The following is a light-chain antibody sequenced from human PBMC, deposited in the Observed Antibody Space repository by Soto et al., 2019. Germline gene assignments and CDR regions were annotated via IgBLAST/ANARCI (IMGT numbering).Light chain of an antibody. V-gene: IGLV1-40*01. Sequence: QSALTQPPSVSGAPGQRVTISCTGSSSNIGATYDVQWYQQLPGTAPKLLIYGNSNRPSGVPDLFSGSKSGTSASLAITGLQADDEADYYCQSYDSSLSAHYVFGTGTKVTVL. J-gene: IGLJ1*01. CDR1: SSNIGATYD. CDR3: QSYDSSLSAHYV. CDR2: GNS.